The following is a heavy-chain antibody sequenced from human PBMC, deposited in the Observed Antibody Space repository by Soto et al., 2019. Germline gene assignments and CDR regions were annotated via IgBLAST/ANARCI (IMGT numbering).Heavy chain of an antibody. J-gene: IGHJ6*02. CDR2: IYYSGST. Sequence: SETLSLTCTVSGGSISSGGYYWSWIRQHPGKGLEWIGYIYYSGSTYYNPSLKSRVTISVDTSKNQFSLKLSSVTAADTAVYHCAIDKYYYGSGKDGMDVWGQGTTITVSS. CDR1: GGSISSGGYY. V-gene: IGHV4-31*03. D-gene: IGHD3-10*01. CDR3: AIDKYYYGSGKDGMDV.